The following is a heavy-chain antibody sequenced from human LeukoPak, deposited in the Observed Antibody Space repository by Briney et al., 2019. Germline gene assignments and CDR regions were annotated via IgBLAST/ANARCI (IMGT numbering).Heavy chain of an antibody. D-gene: IGHD6-13*01. Sequence: GGSLRLSCAASGFTFDDYAMHWVRQAPGKGMEWVSGISWNSGSKGYADSVKGRFTISRDNAMNSLYLQMNSLRAEDTALYYCAKDIGVAAAAFDAFDIWGQGTMVTVSS. CDR3: AKDIGVAAAAFDAFDI. CDR1: GFTFDDYA. CDR2: ISWNSGSK. J-gene: IGHJ3*02. V-gene: IGHV3-9*01.